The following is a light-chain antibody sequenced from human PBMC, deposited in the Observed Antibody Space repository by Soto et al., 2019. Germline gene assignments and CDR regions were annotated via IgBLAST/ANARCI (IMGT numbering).Light chain of an antibody. Sequence: EIVLTQSPATLSLSPGERATLSCGASQSVSSYLAWYQQKPGQAPRLLIYDASNRATGIPARFSGSGSGTDFTLTISSLEPEDFAVYYCQQRSNWPLTFGGGTKVDIK. CDR3: QQRSNWPLT. V-gene: IGKV3-11*01. CDR1: QSVSSY. CDR2: DAS. J-gene: IGKJ4*01.